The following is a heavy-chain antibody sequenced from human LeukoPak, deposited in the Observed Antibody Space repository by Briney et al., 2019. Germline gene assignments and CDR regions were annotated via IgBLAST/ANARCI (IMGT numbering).Heavy chain of an antibody. CDR2: IKQDGGSK. CDR3: ARDPGWSSFDI. D-gene: IGHD2-15*01. J-gene: IGHJ3*02. CDR1: GFSFSSYW. Sequence: GGSLRFSCVASGFSFSSYWMSWVRQAPGKGLEFVANIKQDGGSKNYVDPVKGRFTISRDNAENSLYLQMSSLRAEDTVLYYCARDPGWSSFDIWGQGIMVTVSS. V-gene: IGHV3-7*01.